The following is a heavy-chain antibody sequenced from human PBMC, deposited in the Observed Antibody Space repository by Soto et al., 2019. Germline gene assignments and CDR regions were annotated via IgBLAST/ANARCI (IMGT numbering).Heavy chain of an antibody. Sequence: GASVKVSCKASGGTFSSYAISWVRQAPGQGLEWMGGIIPIFGTANYAQKFQGRVTITADESTSTAYTELSSLRSEDTAVYYCARGVFYGGNSYFDYWGQGTLVTVSS. CDR3: ARGVFYGGNSYFDY. V-gene: IGHV1-69*13. J-gene: IGHJ4*02. D-gene: IGHD4-17*01. CDR2: IIPIFGTA. CDR1: GGTFSSYA.